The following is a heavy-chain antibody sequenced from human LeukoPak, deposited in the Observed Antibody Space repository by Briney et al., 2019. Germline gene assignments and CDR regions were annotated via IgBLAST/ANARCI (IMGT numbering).Heavy chain of an antibody. Sequence: GGSLRLSCTGSGFTFSSYWMSWVRQAPGKGLEWVANIKHDGSEKFYLDSVRGRFTVSRDNAKNSLFLQMDSLRAEDTAVYYCARGVAVADWGQGTLVTVSS. D-gene: IGHD6-19*01. CDR1: GFTFSSYW. CDR2: IKHDGSEK. V-gene: IGHV3-7*04. CDR3: ARGVAVAD. J-gene: IGHJ4*02.